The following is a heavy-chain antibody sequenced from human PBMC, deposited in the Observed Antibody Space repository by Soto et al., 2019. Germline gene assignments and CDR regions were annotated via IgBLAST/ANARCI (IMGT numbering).Heavy chain of an antibody. D-gene: IGHD3-3*01. V-gene: IGHV4-31*03. J-gene: IGHJ6*02. Sequence: KPSETLSLTCTVSGGSISSGGYYWSWIRQHPGKGLEWIGYIYYSGSTYYNPSLKSRVTISVDTSKNQFSLKLSSVTAADTAVYYCARDLRGYYDFWSGSLGMDVWGQGTTVTVSS. CDR1: GGSISSGGYY. CDR3: ARDLRGYYDFWSGSLGMDV. CDR2: IYYSGST.